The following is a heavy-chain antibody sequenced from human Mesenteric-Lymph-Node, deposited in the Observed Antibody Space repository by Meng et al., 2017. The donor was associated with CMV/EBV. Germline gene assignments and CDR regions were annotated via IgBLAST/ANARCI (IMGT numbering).Heavy chain of an antibody. D-gene: IGHD2-2*01. CDR3: ARDSCSSTSCYQGSGYYGMDV. CDR1: GFFFSDYS. J-gene: IGHJ6*02. Sequence: GESLKISCAASGFFFSDYSMTWIRQTPGKGLEWVSYISSSGSSIYHADSVKGRFTISRDNANNSLYLQMNTLRPEDTAVYYCARDSCSSTSCYQGSGYYGMDVWGQGTTVTVSS. CDR2: ISSSGSSI. V-gene: IGHV3-11*04.